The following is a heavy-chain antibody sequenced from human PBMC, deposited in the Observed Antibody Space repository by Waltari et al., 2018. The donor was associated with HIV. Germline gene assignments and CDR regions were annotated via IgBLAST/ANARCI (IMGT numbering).Heavy chain of an antibody. V-gene: IGHV3-53*05. CDR1: TFSVANNY. CDR3: VKGVRYYGP. J-gene: IGHJ5*02. Sequence: VETGRTVIRPGGSLRLSCSPFTFSVANNYVTWLRLAPGRGVEWFATIYSEDTAHYADSVKGRFVISRDKFRNTVNLLLKYLRFEDSATYFCVKGVRYYGPWGQGLPVTVS. D-gene: IGHD3-10*01. CDR2: IYSEDTA.